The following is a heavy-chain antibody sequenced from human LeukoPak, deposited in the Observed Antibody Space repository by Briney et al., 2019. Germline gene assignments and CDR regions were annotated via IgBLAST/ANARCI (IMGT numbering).Heavy chain of an antibody. D-gene: IGHD3-10*01. CDR1: GGSISSYY. J-gene: IGHJ4*02. CDR3: ARAAPGGSGSYSRYFDY. V-gene: IGHV4-59*08. Sequence: SETLSLTCTVSGGSISSYYWSWIRQPPGRGLEWIGYIYYSGSTYYNPSLKSRVTISVDTSKNQFSLKLSYVTAADTAVYYCARAAPGGSGSYSRYFDYWGQGTLVTVSS. CDR2: IYYSGST.